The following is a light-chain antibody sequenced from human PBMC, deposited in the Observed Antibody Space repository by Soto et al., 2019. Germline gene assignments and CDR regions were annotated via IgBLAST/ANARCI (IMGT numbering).Light chain of an antibody. V-gene: IGKV3-20*01. J-gene: IGKJ4*01. Sequence: ETVLTQSPGTLSLSPGEGATLSCRASQRGTRNYLAWYQQKPGQAPRLLIYDASSRATGIPDRFSGSGSGTEFTLSISRLEPEDVAVCYCQQYGSSPLTFGAGTKVEIK. CDR1: QRGTRNY. CDR3: QQYGSSPLT. CDR2: DAS.